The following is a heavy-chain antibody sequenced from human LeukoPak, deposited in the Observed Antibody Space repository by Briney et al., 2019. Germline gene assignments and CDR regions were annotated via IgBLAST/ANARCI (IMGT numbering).Heavy chain of an antibody. CDR1: GYTFTGYY. J-gene: IGHJ6*02. CDR2: INPNSGGT. CDR3: ARGDIVVVPAASYYYYYGMDV. V-gene: IGHV1-2*02. Sequence: ASVTVSCKASGYTFTGYYMHWVRQAPGQGLEWMGWINPNSGGTNYAQKFQGRVTMTRDTSISTAYMELSRLRSDDTAVYYCARGDIVVVPAASYYYYYGMDVWGQGTTVTVSS. D-gene: IGHD2-2*01.